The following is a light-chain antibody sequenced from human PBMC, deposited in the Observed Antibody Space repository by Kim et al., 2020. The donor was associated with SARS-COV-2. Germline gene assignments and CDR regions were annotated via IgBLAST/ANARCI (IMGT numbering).Light chain of an antibody. CDR2: DVT. V-gene: IGLV2-14*03. CDR1: SSDIGGYNY. J-gene: IGLJ3*02. CDR3: SSYSSSGAWV. Sequence: QSALTQPASVSGSPGQSITISCTGSSSDIGGYNYVSWFQQHPGKAPKLMIYDVTKWPSGISNRFSGSKSGNTASLTISALLAEDEADYYCSSYSSSGAWVFGGGTQLTVL.